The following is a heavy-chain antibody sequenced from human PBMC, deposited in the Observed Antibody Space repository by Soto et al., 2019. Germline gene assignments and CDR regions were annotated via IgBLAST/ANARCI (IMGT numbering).Heavy chain of an antibody. CDR1: GFLFDTYG. CDR3: ATSASSDY. J-gene: IGHJ4*02. V-gene: IGHV3-30*03. CDR2: ISYDGSHK. Sequence: SLRLSCVASGFLFDTYGMHWVRQTPGKGLEWVAIISYDGSHKEYADSVKGRFAISRDNSENTLYLQMNNLGVEDTALYYCATSASSDYWGQGTLVTVSS. D-gene: IGHD2-21*01.